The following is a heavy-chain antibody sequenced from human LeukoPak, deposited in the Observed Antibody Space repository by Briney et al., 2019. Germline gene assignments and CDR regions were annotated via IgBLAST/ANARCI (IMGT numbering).Heavy chain of an antibody. CDR1: GGSISSYY. CDR3: ARLPENWFDP. V-gene: IGHV4-59*01. CDR2: IYYSGST. J-gene: IGHJ5*02. Sequence: IPSETLSLTCTVSGGSISSYYWSWIRQPPGKGLEWIGYIYYSGSTNYSPSLKSRVTISVDTSKNQFSLKLSSVTAADTAVYYCARLPENWFDPWGQGTLVTVSS.